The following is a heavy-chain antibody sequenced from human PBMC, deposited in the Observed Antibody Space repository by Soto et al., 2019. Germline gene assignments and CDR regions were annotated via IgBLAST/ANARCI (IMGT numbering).Heavy chain of an antibody. Sequence: SETLSLTCAVSGGSIGSGGFSWSWIRQPPGKGLEWIGYIYHSGSTYYNPSLKSRVTISVDRSKNQFSLKLSSVTAADTAVYYCARVPSPWGQGTLVTVSS. CDR1: GGSIGSGGFS. CDR3: ARVPSP. J-gene: IGHJ5*02. CDR2: IYHSGST. V-gene: IGHV4-30-2*01.